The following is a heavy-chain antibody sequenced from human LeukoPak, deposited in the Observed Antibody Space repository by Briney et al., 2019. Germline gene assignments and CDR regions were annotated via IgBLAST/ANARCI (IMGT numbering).Heavy chain of an antibody. Sequence: GGSLRLSCAASGFTFSSYAMHWVRQAPGKGLEWVAVISYDGSNKYYADSVKGRFTISRDNSKNTLYLQMNSLRAEDTAVYYCAREGGTGYYFDYWGQGTLVTVSS. CDR1: GFTFSSYA. CDR2: ISYDGSNK. CDR3: AREGGTGYYFDY. D-gene: IGHD6-6*01. V-gene: IGHV3-30-3*01. J-gene: IGHJ4*02.